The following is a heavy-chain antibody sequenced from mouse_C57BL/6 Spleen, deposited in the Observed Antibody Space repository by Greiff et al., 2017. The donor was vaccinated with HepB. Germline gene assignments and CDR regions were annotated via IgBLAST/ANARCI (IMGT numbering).Heavy chain of an antibody. J-gene: IGHJ2*01. CDR2: IDPSDSYT. V-gene: IGHV1-59*01. CDR3: ARRDYSNYEGSYFDY. D-gene: IGHD2-5*01. CDR1: GYTFTSYW. Sequence: QVQLQQPGAELVRPGTSVKVSCKASGYTFTSYWMHWVKQRPGQGLEWIGVIDPSDSYTNYNQKFKGKATLTVDTSSSTAYMQLSSLTSEDSAVYYCARRDYSNYEGSYFDYWGQGTTLTVSS.